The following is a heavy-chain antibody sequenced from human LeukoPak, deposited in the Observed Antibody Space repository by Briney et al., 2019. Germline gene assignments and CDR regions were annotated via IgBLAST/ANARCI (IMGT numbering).Heavy chain of an antibody. V-gene: IGHV4-4*02. Sequence: PSETLSLTCTVSLDSTTSNFWSWVRQPPGKGLDGIGEIHRSGSTNYNPSLQSRLTISIDRSRNQIVLELSSVTAADTAFYYCAREIIGGFNPGAYWGQGTLVTVSS. CDR2: IHRSGST. CDR3: AREIIGGFNPGAY. J-gene: IGHJ4*02. D-gene: IGHD3-16*02. CDR1: LDSTTSNF.